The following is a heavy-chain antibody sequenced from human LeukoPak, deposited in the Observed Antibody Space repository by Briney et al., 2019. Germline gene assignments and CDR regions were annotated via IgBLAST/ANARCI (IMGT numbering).Heavy chain of an antibody. CDR3: APTAEAYTSWWKV. J-gene: IGHJ4*02. D-gene: IGHD3-16*01. V-gene: IGHV1-2*02. Sequence: GASVKVSCKASGYKFTDDYMHWVRQAPGQGLEFMGWINPDSGFTNYAQKFKGRVTMTRDTSISTAYLEARSLTSDDMAVYYCAPTAEAYTSWWKVWGQGTLVTVSS. CDR1: GYKFTDDY. CDR2: INPDSGFT.